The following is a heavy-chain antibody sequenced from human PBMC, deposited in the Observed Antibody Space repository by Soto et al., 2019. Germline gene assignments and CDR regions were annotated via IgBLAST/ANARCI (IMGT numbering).Heavy chain of an antibody. Sequence: SETLSLTCTVSGGSISSYYWSWIRQPPGKRLEWIGYLYSSGSTNYNPSLKSRLTISVDTSKNQFSLNLSSVTTADTAVYYCVRAGGGWSFDSWGQGILVTVSS. CDR3: VRAGGGWSFDS. D-gene: IGHD6-19*01. CDR1: GGSISSYY. V-gene: IGHV4-59*01. J-gene: IGHJ4*02. CDR2: LYSSGST.